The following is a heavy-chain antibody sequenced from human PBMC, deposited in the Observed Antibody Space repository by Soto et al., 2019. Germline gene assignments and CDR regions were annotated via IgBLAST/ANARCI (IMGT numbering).Heavy chain of an antibody. CDR2: ISFDGSKT. D-gene: IGHD1-26*01. CDR3: VREGYSGSYAAF. Sequence: GGSLRLSCEASGSTFSNYDMDWVRQAPGKGLEWVAIISFDGSKTYYADSVKGRFTVSRDNSKNTLFLQMNSLRPDDTATYYCVREGYSGSYAAFWCQGSLVTASS. V-gene: IGHV3-30*03. J-gene: IGHJ4*02. CDR1: GSTFSNYD.